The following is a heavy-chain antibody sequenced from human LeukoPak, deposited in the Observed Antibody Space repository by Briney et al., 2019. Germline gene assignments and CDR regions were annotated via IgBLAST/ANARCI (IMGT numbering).Heavy chain of an antibody. CDR1: GYSFTSHY. CDR2: INPSGSST. J-gene: IGHJ3*02. Sequence: VASVKVSCKASGYSFTSHYMHWVRQAPGQGLEWLGLINPSGSSTLYAQKFQGRVTMTRDTSIGTAYMELSRLRSDDTAVYYCARVITMVRGVIRAFDIWGQGTMVTVSS. CDR3: ARVITMVRGVIRAFDI. D-gene: IGHD3-10*01. V-gene: IGHV1-46*01.